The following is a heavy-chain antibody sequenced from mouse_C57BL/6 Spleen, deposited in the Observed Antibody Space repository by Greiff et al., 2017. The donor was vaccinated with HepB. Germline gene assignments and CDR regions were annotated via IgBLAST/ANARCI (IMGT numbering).Heavy chain of an antibody. V-gene: IGHV1-59*01. J-gene: IGHJ2*01. D-gene: IGHD1-1*01. CDR1: GYTFTSYW. Sequence: VQLQQPGAELVRPGTSVKLSCKASGYTFTSYWMHWVKQRPGQGLEWIGVIDPSDSYTNYNQKFKGKATLTVDTPSSTAYMQISSLTSEDSAVYYCARSEDYGSSYLDYWGQGTTLTVSS. CDR2: IDPSDSYT. CDR3: ARSEDYGSSYLDY.